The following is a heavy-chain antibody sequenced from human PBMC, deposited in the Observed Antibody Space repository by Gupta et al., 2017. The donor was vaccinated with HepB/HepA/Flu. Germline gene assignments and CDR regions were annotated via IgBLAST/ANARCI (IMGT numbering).Heavy chain of an antibody. CDR2: ISYDGKKK. D-gene: IGHD5-12*01. CDR3: ARAGAASITHFYFYYMDV. V-gene: IGHV3-30*03. Sequence: QMQLVESGGGVVQPGRSLRLTCAASGFNFFDHAMHWVRQAPGKGLEWVAVISYDGKKKYSVDSVKGRFTISRDNSKNTLYLQMDSLRAEDTAAYYCARAGAASITHFYFYYMDVWGRGTTVTVSS. J-gene: IGHJ6*03. CDR1: GFNFFDHA.